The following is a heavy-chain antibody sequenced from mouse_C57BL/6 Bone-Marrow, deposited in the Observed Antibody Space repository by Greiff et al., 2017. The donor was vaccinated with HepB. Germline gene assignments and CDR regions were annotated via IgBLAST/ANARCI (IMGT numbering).Heavy chain of an antibody. CDR2: ISNGGGST. CDR3: ARHKSNRYYAMDY. CDR1: GFTFSDYY. D-gene: IGHD2-5*01. J-gene: IGHJ4*01. Sequence: EVKLMESGGGLVQPGGSLKLSCAASGFTFSDYYMYWVRQTPEKRLEWVAYISNGGGSTYYPDTVKGRFTISRDNAKNTLYLQMSRLKSEDTAMYYCARHKSNRYYAMDYWGQGTSVTVSS. V-gene: IGHV5-12*01.